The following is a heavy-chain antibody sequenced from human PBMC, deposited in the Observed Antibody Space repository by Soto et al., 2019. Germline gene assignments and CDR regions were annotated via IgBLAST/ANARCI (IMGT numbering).Heavy chain of an antibody. CDR3: ARETGRVRYFDWLSPSNYFDY. CDR1: GFTFSSYA. Sequence: GSLRLSCAASGFTFSSYAMHWVRQAPGKGLEWVAVISYDGSNKYYADSVKGRFTISRDNSKNTLYLQMNSLRAEDTAVYYCARETGRVRYFDWLSPSNYFDYWGQGTLVTVSS. J-gene: IGHJ4*02. CDR2: ISYDGSNK. D-gene: IGHD3-9*01. V-gene: IGHV3-30-3*01.